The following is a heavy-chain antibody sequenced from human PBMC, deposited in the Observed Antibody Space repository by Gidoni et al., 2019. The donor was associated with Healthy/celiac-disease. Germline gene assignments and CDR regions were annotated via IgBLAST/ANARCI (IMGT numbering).Heavy chain of an antibody. CDR3: ARDQRYYDSSGYYTFDY. CDR2: ISSSSSYT. V-gene: IGHV3-11*06. CDR1: GFTFSDYY. J-gene: IGHJ4*02. D-gene: IGHD3-22*01. Sequence: QVQLVESGGGLVKPGGSLRLSCAASGFTFSDYYLRWIRQATGKGLEWVSYISSSSSYTNYADSVKGRFTISRDNAKISLYLQMNSLRAEDTAVYYCARDQRYYDSSGYYTFDYWGQGTLVTVSS.